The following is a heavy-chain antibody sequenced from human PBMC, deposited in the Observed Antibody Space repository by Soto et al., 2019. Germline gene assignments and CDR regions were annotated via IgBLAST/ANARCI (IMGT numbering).Heavy chain of an antibody. V-gene: IGHV4-39*01. D-gene: IGHD3-16*01. CDR1: GGPSRDSGHC. CDR3: SRQDYASGFFEY. J-gene: IGHJ4*01. CDR2: NRYTGNP. Sequence: SETVSLRSTVAGGPSRDSGHCWGWNRQPAGKGLEGMGCNRYTGNPYCNRSLKGRVTISVDTSKRQFSLKVTSVTAPDTAVYFGSRQDYASGFFEYGGHGALVTVSS.